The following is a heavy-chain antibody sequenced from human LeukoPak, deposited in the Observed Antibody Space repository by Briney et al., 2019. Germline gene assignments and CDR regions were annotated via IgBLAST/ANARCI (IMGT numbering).Heavy chain of an antibody. D-gene: IGHD6-13*01. CDR2: IYSGGTT. CDR1: GFTVSSNY. Sequence: PGGSLRLSCAASGFTVSSNYMSWVRQAPGKGLEWVSVIYSGGTTNYADSVKGRFTISRDNSKNTLFLQMNSLRAEDTAVYYCARGGYSSSWYHFDYRGQGTLVTVSS. V-gene: IGHV3-53*01. J-gene: IGHJ4*02. CDR3: ARGGYSSSWYHFDY.